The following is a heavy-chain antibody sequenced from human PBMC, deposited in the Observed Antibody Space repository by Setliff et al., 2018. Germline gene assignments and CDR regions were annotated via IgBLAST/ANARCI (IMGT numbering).Heavy chain of an antibody. D-gene: IGHD3-10*01. V-gene: IGHV1-69*13. CDR2: IIPMFGT. CDR3: AGGQPLVRKYYYYMDV. J-gene: IGHJ6*03. Sequence: VKVSCKASGGTFSSYVISWVREAPGQGLEWMGGIIPMFGTNYAQKFQGRVTITADESTSTAYMELSSLGSEDTAVYYCAGGQPLVRKYYYYMDVWGKGTSVTVSS. CDR1: GGTFSSYV.